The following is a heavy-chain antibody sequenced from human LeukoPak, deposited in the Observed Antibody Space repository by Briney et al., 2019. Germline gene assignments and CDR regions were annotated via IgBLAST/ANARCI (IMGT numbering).Heavy chain of an antibody. J-gene: IGHJ4*02. CDR1: GFTFSSYG. Sequence: GGSLRLSCAASGFTFSSYGMHWVRQAPGKGLEWVAVISYDGSNKYYADSVKGRFTISRDNSKNTLYLQMNSLRAEGTAVYYCAKVGSYDSSGYYDYWGQGTLVTVSS. CDR2: ISYDGSNK. V-gene: IGHV3-30*18. CDR3: AKVGSYDSSGYYDY. D-gene: IGHD3-22*01.